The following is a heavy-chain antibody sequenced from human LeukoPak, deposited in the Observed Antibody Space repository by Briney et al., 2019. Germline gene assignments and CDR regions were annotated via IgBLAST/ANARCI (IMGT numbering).Heavy chain of an antibody. Sequence: GGSLRLSCADSGFTFRSYSMHWLRQAPRKGLAYVSAISSNGDNTYYAGSVKGRFTISRDNSKNTLYLQMGSLRVEDMGVYYCAREVDRVFDYWGQGNLVTVSS. CDR3: AREVDRVFDY. CDR1: GFTFRSYS. CDR2: ISSNGDNT. D-gene: IGHD2-2*01. J-gene: IGHJ4*02. V-gene: IGHV3-64*02.